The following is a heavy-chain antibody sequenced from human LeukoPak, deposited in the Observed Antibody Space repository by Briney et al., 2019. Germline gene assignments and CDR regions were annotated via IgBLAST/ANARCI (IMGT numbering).Heavy chain of an antibody. CDR1: GFTFVDYA. Sequence: GGSLRLSCAASGFTFVDYAMHWVRQAPGRGLGWVSGISWNSGSIGYADSVKGRFTISRDNAKNSLYLQMNSLRAEDTALYYCARLTYYYDSSGYYFDYWGQGTLVTVSS. CDR3: ARLTYYYDSSGYYFDY. D-gene: IGHD3-22*01. CDR2: ISWNSGSI. J-gene: IGHJ4*02. V-gene: IGHV3-9*01.